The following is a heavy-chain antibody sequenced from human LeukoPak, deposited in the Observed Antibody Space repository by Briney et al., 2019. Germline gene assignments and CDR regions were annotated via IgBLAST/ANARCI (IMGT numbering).Heavy chain of an antibody. CDR1: GYTFANYD. CDR2: ISAYIGDT. CDR3: ARAYGSSSSPDY. V-gene: IGHV1-18*01. Sequence: ASVKVSCKASGYTFANYDIIWVRQAPGQGLEWLGWISAYIGDTQYVQKFQGRVTMTTDTSPSTAYMELRSLRSDDTAVYYCARAYGSSSSPDYWGQGTLVTVSS. J-gene: IGHJ4*02. D-gene: IGHD6-6*01.